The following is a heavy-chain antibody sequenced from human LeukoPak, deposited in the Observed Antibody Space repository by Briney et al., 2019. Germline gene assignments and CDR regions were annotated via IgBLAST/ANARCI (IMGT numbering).Heavy chain of an antibody. CDR3: ARDGASYSNYEGNFDY. J-gene: IGHJ4*02. CDR2: ISSSGSML. V-gene: IGHV3-11*04. D-gene: IGHD4-11*01. Sequence: PGGSLRLSCAVSGFTFSDYYMSWVRQAPGKGLEWVSYISSSGSMLHYADSVEGRFTISRDNAKNSLYLQMSSLRVEDTAVYYCARDGASYSNYEGNFDYWGQGTLVTVSS. CDR1: GFTFSDYY.